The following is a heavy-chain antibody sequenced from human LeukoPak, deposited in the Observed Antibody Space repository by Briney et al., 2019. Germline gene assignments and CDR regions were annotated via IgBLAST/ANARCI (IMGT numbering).Heavy chain of an antibody. CDR1: GYTFTNYA. CDR3: ARDFQWEPKPKGYYFDY. J-gene: IGHJ4*02. CDR2: INVDNGKT. V-gene: IGHV1-3*01. Sequence: ASVKVSCKASGYTFTNYAMHWVRQAPGQRLEWMGWINVDNGKTEYSQKLQGRVSISRDTSATTAYMELNSLRSEDTAVYYCARDFQWEPKPKGYYFDYWGQGTLVTVSS. D-gene: IGHD1-26*01.